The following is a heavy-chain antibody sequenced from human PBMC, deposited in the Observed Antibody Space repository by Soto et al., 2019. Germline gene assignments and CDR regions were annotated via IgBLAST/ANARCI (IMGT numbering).Heavy chain of an antibody. D-gene: IGHD7-27*01. Sequence: GSVKVSCKASGYTFSSYSMHWVRQAPGQRLEWMGWINAGYGNTKSSQKFQDRVTISRDTSASTAYMELTSLRSEDTAVYYCARDTGDGNFDFWGQGTLVTVYS. V-gene: IGHV1-3*01. CDR2: INAGYGNT. J-gene: IGHJ4*02. CDR1: GYTFSSYS. CDR3: ARDTGDGNFDF.